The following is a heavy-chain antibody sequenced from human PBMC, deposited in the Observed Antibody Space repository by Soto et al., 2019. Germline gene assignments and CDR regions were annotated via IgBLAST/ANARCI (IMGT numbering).Heavy chain of an antibody. CDR1: GNTSASHG. Sequence: ASVKVSCKASGNTSASHGFSWVRQAPGQGLEWMGWISGFNGQTNYALKFQGRVTLTTDTSTSTAYMELRSLRSDDTAVYFCARVDPRGVAVVRDYWGQGTLVTVSS. CDR2: ISGFNGQT. V-gene: IGHV1-18*01. CDR3: ARVDPRGVAVVRDY. D-gene: IGHD3-10*01. J-gene: IGHJ4*02.